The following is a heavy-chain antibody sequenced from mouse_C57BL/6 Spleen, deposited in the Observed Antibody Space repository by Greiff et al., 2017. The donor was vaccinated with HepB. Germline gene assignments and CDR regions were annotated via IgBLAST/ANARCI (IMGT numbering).Heavy chain of an antibody. CDR2: INPNNGGT. Sequence: EVQLQQSGPELVKPGASVKMSCKASGYTFTDYNMHWVKQSHGKSLERIGYINPNNGGTSYNQKFKGKATLTVNKSSSTAYMECRSLTSEDSAVYYCARVSSCYVGAWCAYWGQGTLVTVSA. V-gene: IGHV1-22*01. D-gene: IGHD3-2*02. J-gene: IGHJ3*01. CDR1: GYTFTDYN. CDR3: ARVSSCYVGAWCAY.